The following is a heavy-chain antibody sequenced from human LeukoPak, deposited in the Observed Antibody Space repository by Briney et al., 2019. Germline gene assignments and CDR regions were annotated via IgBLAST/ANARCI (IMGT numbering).Heavy chain of an antibody. CDR2: ISSSGSTI. V-gene: IGHV3-11*04. CDR1: GFTFSDYY. CDR3: ARDPSTVDTAIVY. Sequence: PGGSLRLSCAASGFTFSDYYMSWIRQAPGKGLEWVSYISSSGSTIYYADSVKGRFTISRDNAKNSLYLQMNSLRAEDTAVYYCARDPSTVDTAIVYWGQGTLVTVSS. J-gene: IGHJ4*02. D-gene: IGHD5-18*01.